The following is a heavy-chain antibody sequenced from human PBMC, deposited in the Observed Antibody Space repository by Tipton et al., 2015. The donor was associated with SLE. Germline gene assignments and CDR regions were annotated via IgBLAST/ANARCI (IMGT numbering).Heavy chain of an antibody. Sequence: LRLSCTVSDGSISDYYWTWIRQPAGEGLEWIGRIYASGSTNYNPSLRSRAAMSVDTSKSHFSLKLTSVTAADTAVYYCGRVGNWYADDNWGQGILVTVSS. V-gene: IGHV4-4*07. D-gene: IGHD1-1*01. CDR3: GRVGNWYADDN. J-gene: IGHJ4*02. CDR2: IYASGST. CDR1: DGSISDYY.